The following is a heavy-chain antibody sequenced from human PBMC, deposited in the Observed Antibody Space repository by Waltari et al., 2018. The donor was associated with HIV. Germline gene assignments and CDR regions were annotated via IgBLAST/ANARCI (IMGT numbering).Heavy chain of an antibody. D-gene: IGHD3-3*01. CDR2: IHYRGTT. Sequence: QVQLQESGPGLVKPSETLSLICTVSGGSINNFYWAWIRQPPGKGLEWIGYIHYRGTTNYNPSLKSRVTISADTSQNQFSLNLNSGTAADTAVYYCAREVLIGVGVVIMDYWGQGTLVTVSS. CDR1: GGSINNFY. CDR3: AREVLIGVGVVIMDY. J-gene: IGHJ4*02. V-gene: IGHV4-59*01.